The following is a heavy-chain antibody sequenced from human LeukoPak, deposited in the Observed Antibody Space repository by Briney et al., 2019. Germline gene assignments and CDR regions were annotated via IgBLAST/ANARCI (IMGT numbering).Heavy chain of an antibody. CDR2: IYTSGST. CDR3: GRDGGYSYGFNYLDY. CDR1: GGSISSGSYY. J-gene: IGHJ4*02. Sequence: PSQTLSLTCTVSGGSISSGSYYWSWIRQPAGKRLEWIGRIYTSGSTNYNPSLKSRVTMSVDTSKNQFSLKLSSVTAADTAVYYCGRDGGYSYGFNYLDYWGQGTLVTVSS. D-gene: IGHD5-18*01. V-gene: IGHV4-61*02.